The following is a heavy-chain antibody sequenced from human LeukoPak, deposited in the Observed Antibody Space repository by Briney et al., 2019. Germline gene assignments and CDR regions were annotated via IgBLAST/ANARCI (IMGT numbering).Heavy chain of an antibody. J-gene: IGHJ4*02. CDR2: MSYDGTNK. Sequence: SGGSLRLSCATSGFTFSTYAMHWVRQAPGKGLDWVAVMSYDGTNKYYADSVKGRFTISRDNSKNTLYLQMSSLRAEDTAIYYCARDYLPSLWVGEFYFDYWGQGSLVTVSS. V-gene: IGHV3-30*04. CDR1: GFTFSTYA. CDR3: ARDYLPSLWVGEFYFDY. D-gene: IGHD3-10*01.